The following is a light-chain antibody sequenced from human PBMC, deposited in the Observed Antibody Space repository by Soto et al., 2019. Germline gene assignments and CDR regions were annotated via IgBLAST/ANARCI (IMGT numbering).Light chain of an antibody. CDR3: SSYTSSSAPYV. J-gene: IGLJ1*01. CDR2: DVS. Sequence: QSALTQPDSVSGSPGQSITISCTGTSSDVGGYNYVSWYQQHPGKAPKVMIYDVSNRPSGVSNRFSGSKSGNTASLTISGLQADDEADYYCSSYTSSSAPYVFVTGTKLTVL. CDR1: SSDVGGYNY. V-gene: IGLV2-14*01.